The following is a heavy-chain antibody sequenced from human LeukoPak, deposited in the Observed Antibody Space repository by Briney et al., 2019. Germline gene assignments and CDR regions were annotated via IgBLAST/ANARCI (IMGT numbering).Heavy chain of an antibody. D-gene: IGHD6-13*01. V-gene: IGHV4-59*01. J-gene: IGHJ4*02. CDR3: ARESSWYYFDY. CDR2: IYNTGST. Sequence: PSETLSLTCTVSGGSISGYYWSWIRQPPGKGLDWIGYIYNTGSTNYNPSLKSRVTISVDTSKNQLSLKLSSVTAADTAVYYCARESSWYYFDYWGQGALVTVSS. CDR1: GGSISGYY.